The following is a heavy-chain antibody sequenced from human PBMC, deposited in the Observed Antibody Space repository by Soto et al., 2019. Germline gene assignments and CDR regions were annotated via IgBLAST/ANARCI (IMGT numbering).Heavy chain of an antibody. CDR3: VSNYYDSSGRFDY. J-gene: IGHJ4*02. CDR1: GGTFSSYA. D-gene: IGHD3-22*01. CDR2: IIPIFGTA. V-gene: IGHV1-69*13. Sequence: ASVKVSCKASGGTFSSYAISWVRQAPGQGLEWMGGIIPIFGTANYAQKFQGRVTITADESTSTAYMELSSLRSEDTAVYYCVSNYYDSSGRFDYWGQGTLVTVSS.